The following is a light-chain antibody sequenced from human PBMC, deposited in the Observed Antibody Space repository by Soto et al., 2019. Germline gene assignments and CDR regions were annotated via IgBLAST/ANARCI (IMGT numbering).Light chain of an antibody. V-gene: IGKV3-20*01. J-gene: IGKJ1*01. CDR1: QSVSSSY. CDR3: QQYGSSPRWT. Sequence: EIVLTQSPGTLSLSPGERATLSCRARQSVSSSYLAWYQQKPGQAPRLLIYGASSRATGITDRFSGSGSGTDFTLTISRLEPEDFAVYYGQQYGSSPRWTFGQGTKVDIK. CDR2: GAS.